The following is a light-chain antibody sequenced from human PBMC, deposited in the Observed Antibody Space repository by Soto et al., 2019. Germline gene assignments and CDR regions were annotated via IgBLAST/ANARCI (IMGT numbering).Light chain of an antibody. V-gene: IGLV1-44*01. CDR2: RDN. CDR1: SSDIGSNP. CDR3: SAWDGNSYGPV. Sequence: QSVLTQPPSASGTPGQRVAISCSGGSSDIGSNPVNWYLHLPGAAPKLLIYRDNQRPSGVPDRFSGSKSGTSASLTISGLQSEDEADYFCSAWDGNSYGPVFGGGTKLTVL. J-gene: IGLJ2*01.